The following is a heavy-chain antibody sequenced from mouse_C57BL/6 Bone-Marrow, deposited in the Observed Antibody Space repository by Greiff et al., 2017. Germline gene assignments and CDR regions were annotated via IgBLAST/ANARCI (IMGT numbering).Heavy chain of an antibody. CDR3: ARCITTVVAMDY. D-gene: IGHD1-1*01. V-gene: IGHV7-3*01. CDR1: GFTFTDYY. J-gene: IGHJ4*01. Sequence: EVKLVESGGGLVQPGGSLSLSCAASGFTFTDYYMSWVRQPPGKALEWLGFIRNKANGYTTEYSASVKGRFTISRDNSQSILYLQMNALRAEDSATYYCARCITTVVAMDYWGQGTSVTVSS. CDR2: IRNKANGYTT.